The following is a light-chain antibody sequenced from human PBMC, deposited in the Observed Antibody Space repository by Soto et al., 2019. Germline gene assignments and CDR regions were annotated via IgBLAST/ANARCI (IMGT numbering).Light chain of an antibody. Sequence: EIVMTQSPATLSVSPGERANLSCRASQSISRSLAWYQQKPGQAPRLLISDASTRATGIPARFSGSGSGTEFTLTISSLQSEDFALYYCHQYNSWPPGTFGQGTKVDIK. CDR2: DAS. CDR3: HQYNSWPPGT. CDR1: QSISRS. J-gene: IGKJ2*01. V-gene: IGKV3-15*01.